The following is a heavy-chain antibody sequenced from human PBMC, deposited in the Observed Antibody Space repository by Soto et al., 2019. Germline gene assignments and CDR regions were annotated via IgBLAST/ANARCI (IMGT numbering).Heavy chain of an antibody. V-gene: IGHV3-15*01. CDR2: IRSKTDGGTI. D-gene: IGHD3-9*01. Sequence: EVQLVESGGGLVKRGGSLRVSCAASGFIFKNAWMNWVRQSPGKGLEWIGRIRSKTDGGTIDYAAPVKGRFTISRDDSENTLYLQMSSLRAEDTGVYYCTTLNGYSIDYWGQGILVTVSS. J-gene: IGHJ4*02. CDR3: TTLNGYSIDY. CDR1: GFIFKNAW.